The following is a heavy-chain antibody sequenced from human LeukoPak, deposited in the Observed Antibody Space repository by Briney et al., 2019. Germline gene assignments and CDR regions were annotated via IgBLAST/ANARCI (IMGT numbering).Heavy chain of an antibody. Sequence: ASVKVSCKASGGTFISYAISWVRQAPGQGLEWMGGIIPIFGTANYAQKFQGRVTITADESTSTAYMELSSLRSEDTAVYYCARSQAHCGSGGSCYFTYYYYGMDVWGKGPTVTVSS. CDR1: GGTFISYA. D-gene: IGHD2-15*01. CDR3: ARSQAHCGSGGSCYFTYYYYGMDV. J-gene: IGHJ6*04. V-gene: IGHV1-69*13. CDR2: IIPIFGTA.